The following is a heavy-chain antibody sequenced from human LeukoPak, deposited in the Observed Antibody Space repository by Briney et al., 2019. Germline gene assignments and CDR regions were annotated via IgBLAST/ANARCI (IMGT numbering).Heavy chain of an antibody. CDR3: AKAGRLIFDFWSGYYPYHDAFDI. CDR1: GFTLSTHV. D-gene: IGHD3-3*01. J-gene: IGHJ3*02. Sequence: GGSLRLSCVASGFTLSTHVMHWVRQAPGKGLEWVAAVSYAGDNDFYADSVKGRFTISRDNSKNTLYLQMNSLRAEDTAVYYCAKAGRLIFDFWSGYYPYHDAFDIWGQGTMVTVSS. V-gene: IGHV3-30*18. CDR2: VSYAGDND.